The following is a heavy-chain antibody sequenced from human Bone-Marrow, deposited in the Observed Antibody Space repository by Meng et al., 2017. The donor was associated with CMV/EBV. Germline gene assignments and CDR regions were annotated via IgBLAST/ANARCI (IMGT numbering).Heavy chain of an antibody. Sequence: ASVKVSCKVSGYILTELSMHWVRQAPGKGLEWMGIINPSGGSTSYAQKFQGRVTMTRDTSTSTVYMELSSLRSEDTAVYYCARDHLVGATYYYYGMDVWGQGTTVTVSS. CDR3: ARDHLVGATYYYYGMDV. D-gene: IGHD1-26*01. J-gene: IGHJ6*02. V-gene: IGHV1-46*01. CDR1: GYILTELS. CDR2: INPSGGST.